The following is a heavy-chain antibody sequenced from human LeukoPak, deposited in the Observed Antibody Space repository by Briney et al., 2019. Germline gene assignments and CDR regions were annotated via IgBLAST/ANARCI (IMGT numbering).Heavy chain of an antibody. J-gene: IGHJ3*02. Sequence: KTWETLSLTCTVSGRSISNYYWSWIRQPPGKGLEWIGYIYYSGSSNYNPSLKSRVSISADTSKNQFSLRLSSVTAADTAVYYCARPLPGYPYALDIWGQGTMVTVSS. CDR3: ARPLPGYPYALDI. D-gene: IGHD1-1*01. CDR2: IYYSGSS. CDR1: GRSISNYY. V-gene: IGHV4-59*08.